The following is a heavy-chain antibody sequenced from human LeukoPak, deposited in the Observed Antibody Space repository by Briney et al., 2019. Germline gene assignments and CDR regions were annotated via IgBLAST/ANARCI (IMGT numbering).Heavy chain of an antibody. CDR3: ARDSYYDFWSGYVNWFDP. J-gene: IGHJ5*02. D-gene: IGHD3-3*01. CDR1: GGPIGAYY. CDR2: MFSSGIS. V-gene: IGHV4-4*07. Sequence: PSETLSLTCSVSGGPIGAYYWSWIRQPAGKGLEWIGRMFSSGISTYNPSPRSRVTMSVDTSKNQISLNLRSVTAADTAVYYCARDSYYDFWSGYVNWFDPWGQGTLVIVSP.